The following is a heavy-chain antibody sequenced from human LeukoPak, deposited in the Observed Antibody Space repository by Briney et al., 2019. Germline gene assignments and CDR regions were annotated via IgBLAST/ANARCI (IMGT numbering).Heavy chain of an antibody. D-gene: IGHD2-2*01. V-gene: IGHV3-7*05. CDR2: VRQQGTEN. CDR1: GFTFSNYA. CDR3: ARGGQPGGFDY. J-gene: IGHJ4*02. Sequence: GGSLRLSCAASGFTFSNYAMTWVRQAPGKGLEWVANVRQQGTENDYVDSVRGRFTISRDNAKNALYLKMNSLRDEDTAVYYCARGGQPGGFDYWGQGTLVTVSS.